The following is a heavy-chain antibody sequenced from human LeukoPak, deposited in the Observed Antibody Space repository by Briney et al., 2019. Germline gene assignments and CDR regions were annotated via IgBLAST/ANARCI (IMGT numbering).Heavy chain of an antibody. J-gene: IGHJ4*02. CDR3: TRVATYELDY. CDR1: GGSISSSSYY. D-gene: IGHD5-12*01. V-gene: IGHV4-39*01. Sequence: SETLSLTCTVSGGSISSSSYYWGWIRQPPGKGLEWIGSIYYSGSTYYNPSLKSRVTISVGTSKNQFSLKLSSVTAADTAVYYCTRVATYELDYWGQGTLVTVSS. CDR2: IYYSGST.